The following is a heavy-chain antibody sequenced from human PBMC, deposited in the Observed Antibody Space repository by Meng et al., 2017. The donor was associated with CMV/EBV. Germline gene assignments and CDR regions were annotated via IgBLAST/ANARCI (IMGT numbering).Heavy chain of an antibody. Sequence: ETLSLTCAASGFTFSSYSMNWVRQAPGKGLEWVSYISSSSSTIYYADSVKGRFTISRDNAKNSLYLQMNSLRAEDTAVYYCARDHSMGWFGERDAFDIWGQGTMVTVSS. J-gene: IGHJ3*02. CDR1: GFTFSSYS. CDR2: ISSSSSTI. CDR3: ARDHSMGWFGERDAFDI. D-gene: IGHD3-10*01. V-gene: IGHV3-48*04.